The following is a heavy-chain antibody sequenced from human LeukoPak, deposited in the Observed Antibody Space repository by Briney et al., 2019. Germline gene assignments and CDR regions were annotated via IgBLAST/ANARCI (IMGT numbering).Heavy chain of an antibody. Sequence: GGSLSLSCAAYEFTFSIYAMSWVRQAPGKGLEWVSSITSAGENTFYTGSVKGRFTISRDNSRNTLYLQMNSLRAEDTAIYYCAKDRPNYYGSNGHYYRRDGDYWGQGTLVTVSS. V-gene: IGHV3-23*01. J-gene: IGHJ4*02. CDR1: EFTFSIYA. CDR2: ITSAGENT. CDR3: AKDRPNYYGSNGHYYRRDGDY. D-gene: IGHD3-22*01.